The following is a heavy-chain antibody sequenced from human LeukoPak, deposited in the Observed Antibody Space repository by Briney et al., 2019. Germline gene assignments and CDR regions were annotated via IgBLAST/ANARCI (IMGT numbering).Heavy chain of an antibody. V-gene: IGHV1-2*02. CDR2: INPNSGGT. CDR3: ARGVVGPPYFDY. D-gene: IGHD1-26*01. CDR1: VYTFTVYY. J-gene: IGHJ4*02. Sequence: AAVKVSCKASVYTFTVYYMRWVREAPGQGLEWMGWINPNSGGTNFAQKFQGRVTMTRDTSISTAYMDLSTLRSDDTAVYSCARGVVGPPYFDYWGQGTLVTVSS.